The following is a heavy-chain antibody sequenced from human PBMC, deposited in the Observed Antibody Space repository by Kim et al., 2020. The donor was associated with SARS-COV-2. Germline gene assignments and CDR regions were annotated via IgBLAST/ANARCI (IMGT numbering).Heavy chain of an antibody. J-gene: IGHJ4*02. CDR1: AFTFSNYW. V-gene: IGHV3-7*03. D-gene: IGHD1-26*01. Sequence: GGSLRLSCAASAFTFSNYWMNWVHQAPGKGLEWVANIKGDGSQKDYVDSVKGRFTISRDNAKNSLFLQMDSLRAEDTAVYYCSRGDKWAFESWGQGTLVTVSS. CDR3: SRGDKWAFES. CDR2: IKGDGSQK.